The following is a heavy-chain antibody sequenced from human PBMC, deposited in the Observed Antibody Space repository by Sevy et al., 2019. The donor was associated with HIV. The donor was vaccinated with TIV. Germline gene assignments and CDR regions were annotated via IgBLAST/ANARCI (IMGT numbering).Heavy chain of an antibody. Sequence: GGSLRLSCAASGFIFSNSWMGWVRQAPGRGLECVAAIKPDGSDKYYVDSVKGRFIVSRANAKNSLFLQMNSLRDEDRAVFFWGQGGGGHWGQGALVTVSS. V-gene: IGHV3-7*01. CDR1: GFIFSNSW. CDR3: GQGGGGH. D-gene: IGHD3-16*01. CDR2: IKPDGSDK. J-gene: IGHJ4*02.